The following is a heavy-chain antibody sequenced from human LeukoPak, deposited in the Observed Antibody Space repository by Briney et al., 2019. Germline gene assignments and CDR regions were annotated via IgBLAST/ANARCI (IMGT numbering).Heavy chain of an antibody. CDR3: ARDPPYYYDSSEFH. D-gene: IGHD3-22*01. CDR1: GFTFSSYS. Sequence: GGSLRLSCAASGFTFSSYSMNWVRKAPGKGLEWVSSISSSSSYIYYADSVKGRFTISRDNVKNSLYLQMNSLRAEDTAVYYCARDPPYYYDSSEFHWGQGTLVTVSS. CDR2: ISSSSSYI. J-gene: IGHJ4*02. V-gene: IGHV3-21*06.